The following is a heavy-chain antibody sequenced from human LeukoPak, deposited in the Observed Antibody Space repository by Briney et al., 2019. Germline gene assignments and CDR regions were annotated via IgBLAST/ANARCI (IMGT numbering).Heavy chain of an antibody. V-gene: IGHV4-59*12. D-gene: IGHD3-10*01. Sequence: SETLSLTCTVSGGSISSYYWSWIRQPPGKGLEWIGYIYYSGSTNYNPSLKSRVTISVDTSKNQFSLKLSSVTAADTAVYYCARSPIGELLGYNWFDPWGQGTLVTVSS. CDR3: ARSPIGELLGYNWFDP. CDR1: GGSISSYY. J-gene: IGHJ5*02. CDR2: IYYSGST.